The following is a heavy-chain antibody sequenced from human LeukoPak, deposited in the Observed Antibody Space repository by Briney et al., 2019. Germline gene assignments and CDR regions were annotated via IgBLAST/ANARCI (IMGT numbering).Heavy chain of an antibody. V-gene: IGHV1-69*04. D-gene: IGHD6-13*01. CDR2: LIPILGIA. J-gene: IGHJ3*02. Sequence: SVKVSCKASGGTFSSYAISWVRQAPGQGLEWMGRLIPILGIANYAQKFQGRVTITADKSTSTAYMELSSLRSEDTAVYYCARSVNSSSWYLKPGAFDIWGQGTMVTVSS. CDR3: ARSVNSSSWYLKPGAFDI. CDR1: GGTFSSYA.